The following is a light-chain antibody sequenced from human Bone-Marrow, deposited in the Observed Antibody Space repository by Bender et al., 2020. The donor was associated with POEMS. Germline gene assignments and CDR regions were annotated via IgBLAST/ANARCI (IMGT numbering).Light chain of an antibody. V-gene: IGLV2-14*01. J-gene: IGLJ1*01. CDR2: DVS. CDR3: ASYTSSSTLV. Sequence: QSALTQPATVSGSPGQSITISCTGSSSDVGDYNYVSWYQQHPGKVPKLMIYDVSYRPSGVSNRFSGSKSGNTASLTISGLQAEDEADYSCASYTSSSTLVFGTGTKVTVL. CDR1: SSDVGDYNY.